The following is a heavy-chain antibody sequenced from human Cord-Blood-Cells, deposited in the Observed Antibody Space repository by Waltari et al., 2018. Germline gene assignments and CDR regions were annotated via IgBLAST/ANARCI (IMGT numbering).Heavy chain of an antibody. V-gene: IGHV1-2*02. Sequence: QVQLVQSGAAVKKTGASVKVSCKASGYTFTGYYMHWVRQAPGQGLEWMGWINPNSGGTNYAQKCQGRVTMTRDTSISTAYMELSRRRSDDTAVYYCARVVLPDAWDIWGQGTMVTVSS. CDR2: INPNSGGT. J-gene: IGHJ3*02. CDR3: ARVVLPDAWDI. CDR1: GYTFTGYY. D-gene: IGHD2-15*01.